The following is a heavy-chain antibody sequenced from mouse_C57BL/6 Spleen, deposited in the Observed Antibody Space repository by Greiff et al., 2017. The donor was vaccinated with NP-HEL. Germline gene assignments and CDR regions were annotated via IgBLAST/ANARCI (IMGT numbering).Heavy chain of an antibody. V-gene: IGHV1-64*01. CDR1: GYTFTSYW. D-gene: IGHD1-1*01. Sequence: VQLQQPGAELVKPGASVKLSCKASGYTFTSYWMHWVKQRPGQGLEWIGMIHPNSGSTNYNEKFKSKATLTVDKSSSTAYMQLSSLTSEDSAVYYCARSATTVVATRYFDVWGTGTTVTVSS. J-gene: IGHJ1*03. CDR2: IHPNSGST. CDR3: ARSATTVVATRYFDV.